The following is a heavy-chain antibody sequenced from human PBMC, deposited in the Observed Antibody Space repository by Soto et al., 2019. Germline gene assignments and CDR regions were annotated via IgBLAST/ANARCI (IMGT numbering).Heavy chain of an antibody. J-gene: IGHJ4*02. CDR1: GFTFSSYG. CDR3: AKEFEFPGYSSGFDY. Sequence: PGGSLRLSCAASGFTFSSYGMHWVRQAPGKGLEWVAVISYDGSNKYYADSVKGRFTISRDNSKNTLYLQMNSLRAEDTAVYYCAKEFEFPGYSSGFDYWGQGTLITVSS. CDR2: ISYDGSNK. D-gene: IGHD3-22*01. V-gene: IGHV3-30*18.